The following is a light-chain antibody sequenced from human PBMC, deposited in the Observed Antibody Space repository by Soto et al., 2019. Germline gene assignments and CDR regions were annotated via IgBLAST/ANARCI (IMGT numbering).Light chain of an antibody. V-gene: IGLV2-14*01. CDR1: SSDVGGYNY. CDR3: SSYTTSTTYV. Sequence: HSVLTQPASVSGSRGQSITISCTGTSSDVGGYNYVSWYQQHPGKAPKLLIYEVSSRPSGASDRFSGSKSGNTASLTISWLQAEDEADYYCSSYTTSTTYVFGTGTKVTVL. CDR2: EVS. J-gene: IGLJ1*01.